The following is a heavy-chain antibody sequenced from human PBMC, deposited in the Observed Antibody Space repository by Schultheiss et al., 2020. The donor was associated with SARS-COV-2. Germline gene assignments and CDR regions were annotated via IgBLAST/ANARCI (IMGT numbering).Heavy chain of an antibody. CDR2: IWYVGSNK. CDR1: GFTFSSYA. V-gene: IGHV3-33*03. Sequence: GGSLRLSCAASGFTFSSYAMSWVRQAPGKGLEWVAVIWYVGSNKYYADSVKGRFTISRDNSKNSLYLQMNSLRTEDTALYYCAKDVTSRAYDFWSGYMVYNCYGLDFWGQGTTVTVSS. J-gene: IGHJ6*02. CDR3: AKDVTSRAYDFWSGYMVYNCYGLDF. D-gene: IGHD3-3*01.